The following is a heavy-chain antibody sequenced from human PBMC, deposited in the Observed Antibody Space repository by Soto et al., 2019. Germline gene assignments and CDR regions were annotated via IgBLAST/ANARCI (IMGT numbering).Heavy chain of an antibody. D-gene: IGHD2-15*01. CDR3: ERESRYCSGGSCYFLPGIDY. V-gene: IGHV1-58*02. J-gene: IGHJ4*02. CDR2: IVVGSGNT. Sequence: GASVKVSCKASGFTFTSSAMQWVRQARGQRLEWIGWIVVGSGNTNYAQKFQERVTITRDMSTSTAYMELSSLRSEDTAVNNYERESRYCSGGSCYFLPGIDYWGQGTLVTVSS. CDR1: GFTFTSSA.